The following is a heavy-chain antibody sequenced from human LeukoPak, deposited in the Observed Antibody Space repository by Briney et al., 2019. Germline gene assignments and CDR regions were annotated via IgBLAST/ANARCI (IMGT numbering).Heavy chain of an antibody. J-gene: IGHJ4*02. V-gene: IGHV3-48*04. CDR2: ISSSGSPI. CDR1: GFTFGTYS. Sequence: GGSLRLSCATSGFTFGTYSMNWVRQAPGKGLEWVSYISSSGSPIYYADSVRGRFTISRDIAKNSLHLQMNSLRAEDTAVYYCARTQTNFDWLFVFDYWGQGALVTVSS. CDR3: ARTQTNFDWLFVFDY. D-gene: IGHD3-9*01.